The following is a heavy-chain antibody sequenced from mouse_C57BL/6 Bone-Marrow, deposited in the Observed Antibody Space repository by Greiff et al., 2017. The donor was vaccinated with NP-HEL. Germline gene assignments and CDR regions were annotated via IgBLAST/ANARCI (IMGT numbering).Heavy chain of an antibody. J-gene: IGHJ3*01. CDR1: GFTFSDYG. Sequence: EVHLVESGGGLVKPGGSLKLSCAASGFTFSDYGMHWVRQAPEKGLEWVAYISSGSSTIYYADTVKGRFTISRDNAKNTLFLQMTSLRSEDTAMYYCAIVPFAYWGQGTLVTVSA. CDR3: AIVPFAY. D-gene: IGHD2-12*01. CDR2: ISSGSSTI. V-gene: IGHV5-17*01.